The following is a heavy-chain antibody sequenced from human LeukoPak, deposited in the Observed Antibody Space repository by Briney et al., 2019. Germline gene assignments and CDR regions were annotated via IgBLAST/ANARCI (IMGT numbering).Heavy chain of an antibody. J-gene: IGHJ4*02. CDR3: AKCRGTGSCYSGGIDY. CDR1: GFTFGSHG. V-gene: IGHV3-30*18. D-gene: IGHD2-15*01. Sequence: PGRSLRLSCVASGFTFGSHGMQWVRQAPGKALEWVAAVSYDGGHKYHADSVKGRFTISRDNSKNILYLEMSSLRDEDTAVYSCAKCRGTGSCYSGGIDYLGQGTLVTVSS. CDR2: VSYDGGHK.